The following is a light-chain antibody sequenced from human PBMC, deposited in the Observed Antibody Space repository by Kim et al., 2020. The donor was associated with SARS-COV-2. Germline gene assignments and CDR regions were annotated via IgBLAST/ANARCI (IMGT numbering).Light chain of an antibody. V-gene: IGLV2-23*02. Sequence: LTQPASVSGSPGQSITISCTGTSSDVGSYNLVSWYQQHPGKAPKLMIYEVSKRPSGVSNRFSGSKSGNTASLTISGLQAEDEADYYCCSYAGSSTFVVFGGGTQLTVL. J-gene: IGLJ2*01. CDR1: SSDVGSYNL. CDR3: CSYAGSSTFVV. CDR2: EVS.